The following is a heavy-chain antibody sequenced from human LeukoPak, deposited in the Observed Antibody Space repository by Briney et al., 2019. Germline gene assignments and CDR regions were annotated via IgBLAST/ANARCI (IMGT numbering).Heavy chain of an antibody. J-gene: IGHJ4*02. CDR3: ATSPGSVFGDSGGWFFDY. D-gene: IGHD4-17*01. V-gene: IGHV3-20*04. CDR1: GFTFSSYG. Sequence: GGSLRLSCAASGFTFSSYGMSWVRQVPGRGLEWISSLSLSAGSTGYADSVKGRFTISRDTAKNSLHLQMNNLRAEDTALYYCATSPGSVFGDSGGWFFDYWGQGTLVTVSS. CDR2: LSLSAGST.